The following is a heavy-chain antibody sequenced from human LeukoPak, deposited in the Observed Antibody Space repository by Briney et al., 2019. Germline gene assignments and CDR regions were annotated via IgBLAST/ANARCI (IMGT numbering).Heavy chain of an antibody. CDR2: ISGSGGST. D-gene: IGHD4-17*01. Sequence: PGGSLRLSCAASGFTFSSYAMSWVRQAPGKGLEWVSAISGSGGSTYYADSVKGRFTLSRDNSKNTLYLQMNSLRAEDTAVYYCAKLASYGVSYGMDVWGQGTTVTVSS. CDR1: GFTFSSYA. CDR3: AKLASYGVSYGMDV. J-gene: IGHJ6*02. V-gene: IGHV3-23*01.